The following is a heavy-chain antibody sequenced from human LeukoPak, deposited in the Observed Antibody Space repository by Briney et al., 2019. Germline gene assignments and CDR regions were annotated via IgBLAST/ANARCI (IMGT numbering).Heavy chain of an antibody. D-gene: IGHD5-12*01. J-gene: IGHJ6*03. CDR1: GFTFSSYS. CDR2: ISSSSSYI. V-gene: IGHV3-21*04. Sequence: GGSLRLSCAASGFTFSSYSINWVRQAPGKGLEWVSSISSSSSYIYYADSVKGRFTISRDNAKNSLYLQMSSLRAEDTAVYYCARLVATLGKYYYYYYMDVWGKGTTVTVSS. CDR3: ARLVATLGKYYYYYYMDV.